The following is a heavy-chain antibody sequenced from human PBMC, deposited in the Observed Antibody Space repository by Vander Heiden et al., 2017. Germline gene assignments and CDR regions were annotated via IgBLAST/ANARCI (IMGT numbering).Heavy chain of an antibody. CDR1: GVNLRNAW. CDR2: IERTSDGGTR. J-gene: IGHJ3*02. Sequence: EGQLVESGGGLVKPGDSLRLTCTGTGVNLRNAWMNWVRQAPGKGLEWVAGIERTSDGGTRDYAAPVKGRFLISRDDSDNVLYLELNSLKIDDTAVYYCATGWFDAFETWGQGTVVTVSS. D-gene: IGHD2-15*01. V-gene: IGHV3-15*04. CDR3: ATGWFDAFET.